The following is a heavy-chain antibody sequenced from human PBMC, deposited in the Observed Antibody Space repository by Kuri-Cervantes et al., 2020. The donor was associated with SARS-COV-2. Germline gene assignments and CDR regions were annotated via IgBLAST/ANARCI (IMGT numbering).Heavy chain of an antibody. V-gene: IGHV1-2*02. CDR3: ARGGRRYSSSQNKHNWFDP. CDR1: GYTFTGYY. Sequence: ASVKVSCKASGYTFTGYYMHWVRQAPGQGLEWMGWINPNSGGTNYAQKFQGRVTMTRDTSIGTAYMELSRLRSDDTAVYYCARGGRRYSSSQNKHNWFDPWGQGTLVTVSS. CDR2: INPNSGGT. J-gene: IGHJ5*02. D-gene: IGHD6-6*01.